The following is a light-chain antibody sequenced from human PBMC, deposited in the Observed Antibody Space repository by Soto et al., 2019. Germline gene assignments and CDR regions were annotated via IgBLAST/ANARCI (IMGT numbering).Light chain of an antibody. V-gene: IGKV3-20*01. CDR2: GAS. CDR3: QQYGSSPRIT. Sequence: EIVLKQSPGTLSLSTGERATLSCRASQSVSSSYLAWYQQKPGQAPRLLIYGASSRATGIPDRFSGSGSGTDFTLTISRLEPEDFAVYYCQQYGSSPRITFGQGTRLEIK. J-gene: IGKJ5*01. CDR1: QSVSSSY.